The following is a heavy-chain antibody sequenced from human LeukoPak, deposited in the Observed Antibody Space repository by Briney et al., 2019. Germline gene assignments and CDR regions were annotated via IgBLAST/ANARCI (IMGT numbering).Heavy chain of an antibody. CDR3: ARDQGFYPN. V-gene: IGHV4-61*02. CDR1: GGSISSGSYY. CDR2: IYTSGST. Sequence: SQTLSLTCTVSGGSISSGSYYWSWIRQPAGKGLEWIGPIYTSGSTNYNPSLKSRVTISVDTSKNQFSLKLGSVTAADTAVYYCARDQGFYPNWGQGTLVTVSS. J-gene: IGHJ4*02.